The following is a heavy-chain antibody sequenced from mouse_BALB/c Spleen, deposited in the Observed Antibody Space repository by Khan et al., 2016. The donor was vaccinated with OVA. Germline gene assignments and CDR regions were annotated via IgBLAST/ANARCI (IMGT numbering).Heavy chain of an antibody. CDR2: IWAGGNA. CDR1: GFSLSSHG. Sequence: QMQLEESGPGLVAPSQSLSITCTVSGFSLSSHGVHWVRQPPGKGLEWLGVIWAGGNAHYNSALMSRLSISKENSKSQVFLKMNSLQTDDTAMYYCARGMDYWGQGTSVTVSS. V-gene: IGHV2-9*02. CDR3: ARGMDY. J-gene: IGHJ4*01.